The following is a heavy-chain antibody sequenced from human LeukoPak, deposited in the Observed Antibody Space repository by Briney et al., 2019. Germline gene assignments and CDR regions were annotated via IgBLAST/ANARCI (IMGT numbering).Heavy chain of an antibody. CDR2: IRGSGGGT. D-gene: IGHD6-19*01. CDR3: AKAGIGVVGYFDY. V-gene: IGHV3-23*01. Sequence: GGSLRLSCAASGFTFSSYGMHWVRQAPGKGLEWVSIIRGSGGGTYYADSVKGRFTISRDNSKNTLYLQMNSLRDEDTALYYCAKAGIGVVGYFDYWGQGTLVTVSS. CDR1: GFTFSSYG. J-gene: IGHJ4*02.